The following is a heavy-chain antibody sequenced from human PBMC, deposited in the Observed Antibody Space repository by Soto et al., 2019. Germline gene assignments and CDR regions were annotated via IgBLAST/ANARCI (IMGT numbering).Heavy chain of an antibody. V-gene: IGHV1-46*01. D-gene: IGHD1-26*01. J-gene: IGHJ4*02. CDR2: INPSGGST. Sequence: WASVKVSCKASGYTFTSYYMHWVRQAPGQGLEWMGIINPSGGSTSYAQKFQGRVTMTRDTSTSTVYMELSSLRSEDTAVYYCARRGSSGSYYLGYFDYWGQGTLVTVSS. CDR3: ARRGSSGSYYLGYFDY. CDR1: GYTFTSYY.